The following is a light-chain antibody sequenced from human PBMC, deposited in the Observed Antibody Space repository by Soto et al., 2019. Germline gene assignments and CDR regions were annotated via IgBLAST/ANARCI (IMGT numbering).Light chain of an antibody. CDR2: KAS. J-gene: IGKJ2*01. CDR1: QSIRNW. V-gene: IGKV1-5*03. CDR3: QQYNSYSSDT. Sequence: DIQMTQSPSTLSASEGDRVTITCRASQSIRNWLAWYQQKPGKAPKLLISKASSLEGGVPSRFSGSGSGTEFTLTITNLQPDDFATYYCQQYNSYSSDTFGQGTKVEIK.